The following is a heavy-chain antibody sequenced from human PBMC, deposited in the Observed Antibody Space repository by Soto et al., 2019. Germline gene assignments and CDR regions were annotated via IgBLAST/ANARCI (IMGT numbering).Heavy chain of an antibody. CDR1: GGSVSSGSYY. CDR2: IYYSGST. V-gene: IGHV4-61*01. D-gene: IGHD6-13*01. CDR3: ARAKAPLYSSSWYWFDP. Sequence: PSETLSLTCTVSGGSVSSGSYYWNWIRQPPGKGLEWIGYIYYSGSTNYNPSLKSRVTISVDTSKNQFSLKLSSVTAADTAVYYCARAKAPLYSSSWYWFDPWGQGTLVTVSS. J-gene: IGHJ5*02.